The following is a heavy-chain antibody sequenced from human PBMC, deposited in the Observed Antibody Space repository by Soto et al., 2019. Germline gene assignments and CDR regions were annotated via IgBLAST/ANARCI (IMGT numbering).Heavy chain of an antibody. V-gene: IGHV3-9*01. CDR1: GFTFDDYA. CDR3: AKDMGYDLSPLGYFDY. D-gene: IGHD5-12*01. J-gene: IGHJ4*02. Sequence: EVQLVESGGGLVQPGRSLRLSCAASGFTFDDYAMHWVRQAPGKGLEWVSGVSWHSGSIGYADSVKGRFTISRDNAKNSLYLQMNSLRSEDTALYYCAKDMGYDLSPLGYFDYWGQGTLVTVSS. CDR2: VSWHSGSI.